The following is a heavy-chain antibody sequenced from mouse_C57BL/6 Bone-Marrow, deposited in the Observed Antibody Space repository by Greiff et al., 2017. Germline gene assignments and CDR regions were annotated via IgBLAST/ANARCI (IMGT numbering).Heavy chain of an antibody. Sequence: EVKLMESGGDLVKPGGSLKLSCAASGFTFSSYGMSWVRQTPDKRLEWVATISSGGSYTYYPDSVKGRFTISRDNAKNTLYLQMSSLKSEDTARYYCARGDSNYGGLAYWGQGTLVTVSA. V-gene: IGHV5-6*01. D-gene: IGHD2-5*01. J-gene: IGHJ3*01. CDR1: GFTFSSYG. CDR2: ISSGGSYT. CDR3: ARGDSNYGGLAY.